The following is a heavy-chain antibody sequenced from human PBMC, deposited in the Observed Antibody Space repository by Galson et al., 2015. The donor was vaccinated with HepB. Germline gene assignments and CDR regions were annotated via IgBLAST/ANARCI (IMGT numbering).Heavy chain of an antibody. V-gene: IGHV3-23*01. CDR2: ISGSGGST. Sequence: SLRLSCAASGFTLSSYAMSWVRQAPGKGLEWVSAISGSGGSTYYADSVKGRFTISRDNSKNTLYLQMNSLRAEDTAVYYCATAITPYSYEVYWGQGTLVTVSS. J-gene: IGHJ4*02. D-gene: IGHD5-18*01. CDR3: ATAITPYSYEVY. CDR1: GFTLSSYA.